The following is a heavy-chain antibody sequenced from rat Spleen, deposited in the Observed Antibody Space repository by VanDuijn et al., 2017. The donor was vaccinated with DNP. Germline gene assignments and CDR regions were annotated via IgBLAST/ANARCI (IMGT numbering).Heavy chain of an antibody. V-gene: IGHV5-27*01. Sequence: EVRLVESGGGLVQPGRSLKLSCAASGFTFSDYYMAWVRQAPTKGLEWVATISTSGVGTYYRESVKGRFTISRDNAKSTLFLQMDSLRSEDTATYYCTTDFERGYWGQGVMVTVSS. CDR3: TTDFERGY. CDR2: ISTSGVGT. J-gene: IGHJ2*01. D-gene: IGHD1-11*01. CDR1: GFTFSDYY.